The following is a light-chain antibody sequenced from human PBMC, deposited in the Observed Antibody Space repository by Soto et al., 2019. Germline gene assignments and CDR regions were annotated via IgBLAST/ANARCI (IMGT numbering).Light chain of an antibody. V-gene: IGLV2-11*01. CDR2: DVY. J-gene: IGLJ1*01. CDR1: SSDVGSYNY. Sequence: QSVLTQPRSVSGSPGQSVTISCTGTSSDVGSYNYVSWYQQHPGKAPRLMMYDVYKRPSGVPDRFSGSKSGNTASLTISGLQAEDEADYYCCSYAGSYTYVFGTGTKVTVL. CDR3: CSYAGSYTYV.